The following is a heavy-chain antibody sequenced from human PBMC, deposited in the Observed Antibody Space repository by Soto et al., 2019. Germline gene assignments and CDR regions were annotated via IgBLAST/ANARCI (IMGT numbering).Heavy chain of an antibody. J-gene: IGHJ4*02. CDR1: GFTFSSYA. Sequence: GGSLRLSCAASGFTFSSYAMSWVRQAPGKGLEWVSAISGSGGSTYCADSVKGRFTISRDNSKNTLYLQMNSLRAEDTAVYYCALPVLRFLEWSPNHFDYWGQGTLVTVSS. CDR3: ALPVLRFLEWSPNHFDY. D-gene: IGHD3-3*01. V-gene: IGHV3-23*01. CDR2: ISGSGGST.